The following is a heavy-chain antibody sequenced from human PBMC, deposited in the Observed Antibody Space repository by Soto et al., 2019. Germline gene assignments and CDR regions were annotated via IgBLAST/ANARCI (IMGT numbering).Heavy chain of an antibody. CDR3: VRHYGGGTTGIHY. V-gene: IGHV5-51*01. D-gene: IGHD4-17*01. CDR2: TYPFDSDT. CDR1: GYTFTYYW. J-gene: IGHJ4*01. Sequence: GESLKISCEGSGYTFTYYWIGWVRQMPGKGLEWMGVTYPFDSDTRYSPSFQGRVTISAVQSTNTAYLELSRLQASDTAIYYCVRHYGGGTTGIHYWGQARLVTVCS.